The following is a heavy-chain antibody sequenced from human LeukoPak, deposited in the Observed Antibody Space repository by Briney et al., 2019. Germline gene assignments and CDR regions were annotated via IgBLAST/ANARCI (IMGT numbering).Heavy chain of an antibody. CDR1: GYTFTGYY. CDR2: INPNSGGT. Sequence: ASVKVSCKASGYTFTGYYMHWVRQAPGQGLEWMGWINPNSGGTNYAHEFQDRVTMTRDTSINTAYMELSNLRSDDTAVYFCARELGVAAAGPLDYWGQGTLVTVSS. J-gene: IGHJ4*02. CDR3: ARELGVAAAGPLDY. D-gene: IGHD6-13*01. V-gene: IGHV1-2*02.